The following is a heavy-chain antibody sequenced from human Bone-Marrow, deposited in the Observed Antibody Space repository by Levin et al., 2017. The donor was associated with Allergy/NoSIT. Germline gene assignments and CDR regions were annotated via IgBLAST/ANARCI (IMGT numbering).Heavy chain of an antibody. Sequence: GGSLRLSCAASGFTFSSYWMSWVRQAPGKGLEWVANIKQDGSEKYYVDSVKGRFTISRDNAKNSLYLQMNSLRAEDTAVYYCARGLIDYDFWSGYYLYFDYWGQGTLVTVSS. CDR2: IKQDGSEK. CDR3: ARGLIDYDFWSGYYLYFDY. CDR1: GFTFSSYW. V-gene: IGHV3-7*01. J-gene: IGHJ4*02. D-gene: IGHD3-3*01.